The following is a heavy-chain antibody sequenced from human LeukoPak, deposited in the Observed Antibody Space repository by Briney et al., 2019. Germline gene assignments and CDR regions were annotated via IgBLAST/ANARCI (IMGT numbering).Heavy chain of an antibody. D-gene: IGHD6-13*01. Sequence: GGSLRLSCAASGFTFSSYAMSWVRQAPGKGLEWVSGISGSGGSAYYADSVKGRFTISRDNSKNTLYLQMTSLRAEDTAIYYCAKQVRGSSWYGGGIDYWGQGTLVTVSS. CDR3: AKQVRGSSWYGGGIDY. CDR2: ISGSGGSA. CDR1: GFTFSSYA. J-gene: IGHJ4*02. V-gene: IGHV3-23*01.